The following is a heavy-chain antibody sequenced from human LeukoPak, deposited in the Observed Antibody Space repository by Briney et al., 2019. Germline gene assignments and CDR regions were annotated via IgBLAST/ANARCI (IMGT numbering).Heavy chain of an antibody. V-gene: IGHV5-51*01. Sequence: GESLKISCKGSGYSFTSYWIGWVRQMPGKGLEWMGIMYPGDSETRYSPPFQGQVTISADKSISTTYLQWSSLKASDTAMYYCARRDSNSDFDYWGQGTLVSVSS. CDR2: MYPGDSET. J-gene: IGHJ4*02. CDR1: GYSFTSYW. CDR3: ARRDSNSDFDY. D-gene: IGHD4-11*01.